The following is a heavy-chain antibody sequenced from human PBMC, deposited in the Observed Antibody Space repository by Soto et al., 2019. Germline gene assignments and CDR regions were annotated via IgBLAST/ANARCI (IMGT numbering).Heavy chain of an antibody. J-gene: IGHJ4*02. Sequence: RSLRLSCAASGFTSSSYAMSWVRQAPGKGLEWVSAISGSGGSTYYADSVKGRFTISRDNSKNTLYLQMNSLRAEDTAVYYCAKDYHYGPVDYWGQGTLVTVSS. CDR2: ISGSGGST. D-gene: IGHD3-10*01. V-gene: IGHV3-23*01. CDR3: AKDYHYGPVDY. CDR1: GFTSSSYA.